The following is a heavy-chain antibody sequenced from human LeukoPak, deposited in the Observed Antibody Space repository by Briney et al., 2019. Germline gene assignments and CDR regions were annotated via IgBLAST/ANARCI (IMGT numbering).Heavy chain of an antibody. D-gene: IGHD3-9*01. CDR2: ISAYNGNT. CDR3: ARSPPPLRYFDWLPDY. CDR1: GYTFTSYG. J-gene: IGHJ4*02. V-gene: IGHV1-18*04. Sequence: ASVKVSCKASGYTFTSYGISWVRQAPGQGLEWMGWISAYNGNTNYAQKLQGRVTMTTDTSTSTAYMELSSLRSEDTAVYYCARSPPPLRYFDWLPDYWGQGTLVTVSS.